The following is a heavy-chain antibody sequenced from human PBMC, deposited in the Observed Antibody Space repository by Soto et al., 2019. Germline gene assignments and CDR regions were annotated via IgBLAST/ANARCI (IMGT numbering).Heavy chain of an antibody. CDR2: IGTAGDT. Sequence: PGGSLRLSCAASGFTFSIYDMHWFRQATGKGLEWVSAIGTAGDTYYPGSVKGRFTISRENAKNSLYLQMNSLRAGDTAVYYCARWPRSGGSRGGHYGMDGWGPRTTGTGPS. V-gene: IGHV3-13*01. D-gene: IGHD3-16*01. CDR1: GFTFSIYD. CDR3: ARWPRSGGSRGGHYGMDG. J-gene: IGHJ6*01.